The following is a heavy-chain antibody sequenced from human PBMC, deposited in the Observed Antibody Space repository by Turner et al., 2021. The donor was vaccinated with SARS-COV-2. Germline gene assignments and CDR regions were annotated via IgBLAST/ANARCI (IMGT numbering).Heavy chain of an antibody. J-gene: IGHJ6*02. CDR1: GGSISSSSYY. V-gene: IGHV4-39*01. CDR2: IYYSGST. D-gene: IGHD2-15*01. Sequence: QLQLQESGPGLVKPSETLSLTCTVSGGSISSSSYYWGWIRQPPGKGLEWIGSIYYSGSTYYNPSLESRVTISVDTSKNQFSLKLISVTAADTAVYYCARHQGSGSGYDHGMNVWGQGTAVIVSS. CDR3: ARHQGSGSGYDHGMNV.